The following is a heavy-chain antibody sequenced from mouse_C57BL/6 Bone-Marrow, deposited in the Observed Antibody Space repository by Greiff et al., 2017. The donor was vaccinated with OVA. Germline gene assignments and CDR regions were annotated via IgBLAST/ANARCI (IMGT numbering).Heavy chain of an antibody. Sequence: QVQLQQPGAELVKPGASVKLSCKPFGSTFPSSWMQGVKKRPGQGLEWIGEIDPSDSYTNYNQKFKGKATLTVDTSSSTAYMQLSSLTSEDSAVYYCARPPSRPYYAMDYWGQGTSVTVSS. CDR1: GSTFPSSW. V-gene: IGHV1-50*01. J-gene: IGHJ4*01. CDR2: IDPSDSYT. CDR3: ARPPSRPYYAMDY.